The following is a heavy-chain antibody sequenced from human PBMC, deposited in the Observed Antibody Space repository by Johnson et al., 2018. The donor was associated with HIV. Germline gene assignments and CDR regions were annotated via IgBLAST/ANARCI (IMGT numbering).Heavy chain of an antibody. CDR2: ISGSGGST. Sequence: EVQLLESGGGLVQPEGSLRLSCAASGFTFSNYGMTWVRQAPGKGLEWVSAISGSGGSTYYADSVKGRFTISRDNSKNTLYLQMNSLRAEDTAVYYCAKDLDSSGYSVSNAFDIWGQGTMVTVSS. V-gene: IGHV3-23*01. D-gene: IGHD3-22*01. CDR1: GFTFSNYG. CDR3: AKDLDSSGYSVSNAFDI. J-gene: IGHJ3*02.